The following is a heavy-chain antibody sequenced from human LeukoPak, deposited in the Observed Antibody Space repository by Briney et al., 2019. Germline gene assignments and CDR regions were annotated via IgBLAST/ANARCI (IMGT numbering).Heavy chain of an antibody. CDR2: IYTSGST. J-gene: IGHJ4*02. D-gene: IGHD1-26*01. CDR1: GGSISSYY. V-gene: IGHV4-4*07. Sequence: PSETLSLTCTVSGGSISSYYWSWIRQPPGEGLEWIGRIYTSGSTNYNPSLKSRVTISVDKSKNQFSLKLSSVTAADTAVYYCAREEIVGATYLFDYWGQGTLVTVSS. CDR3: AREEIVGATYLFDY.